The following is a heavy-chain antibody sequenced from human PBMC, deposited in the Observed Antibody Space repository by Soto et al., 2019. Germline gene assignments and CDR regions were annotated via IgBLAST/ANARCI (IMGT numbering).Heavy chain of an antibody. V-gene: IGHV3-72*01. Sequence: PGGSLRLSCAGSGFTLRDHYIDWVRQAPGKGLEWVGRSRDKPQGYSTAYAASVKGRFTTSRDESKNSAYLQMNSLKTEDTPVYYCVRATYFSDSSGYTRCLDYWGQGTLVTVSP. CDR1: GFTLRDHY. D-gene: IGHD3-22*01. J-gene: IGHJ4*02. CDR3: VRATYFSDSSGYTRCLDY. CDR2: SRDKPQGYST.